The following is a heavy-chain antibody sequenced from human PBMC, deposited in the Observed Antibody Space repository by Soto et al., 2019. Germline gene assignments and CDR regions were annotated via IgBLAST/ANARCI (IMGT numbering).Heavy chain of an antibody. CDR1: GFSFGDSY. Sequence: QVQLVESGGGLVKPGGSLRLACAASGFSFGDSYMSWVRQAPGKGLEWLSYISGGSSYTNYADSVKGRFTISRDNAKRSLYLEMNSLRVDDTAVYYCANTIVAASGYYFDHWGQGNLVTVSS. J-gene: IGHJ4*02. CDR2: ISGGSSYT. V-gene: IGHV3-11*06. CDR3: ANTIVAASGYYFDH. D-gene: IGHD2-21*01.